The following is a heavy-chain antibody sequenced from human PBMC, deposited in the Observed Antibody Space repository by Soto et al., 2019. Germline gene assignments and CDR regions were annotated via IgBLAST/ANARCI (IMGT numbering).Heavy chain of an antibody. CDR3: ARGRGWQSIYFYYGMDV. V-gene: IGHV4-34*02. J-gene: IGHJ6*02. CDR2: ISDSGST. D-gene: IGHD2-21*01. CDR1: GGSFSGYY. Sequence: QVQLQQWGAGLLKPSETLSLTCAVSGGSFSGYYWSWIRQPPGKGLEWIGEISDSGSTHYNPTLKSRVTISADTSKGQFSLKVTSVTAADTALYYCARGRGWQSIYFYYGMDVWGQGTTVTVSS.